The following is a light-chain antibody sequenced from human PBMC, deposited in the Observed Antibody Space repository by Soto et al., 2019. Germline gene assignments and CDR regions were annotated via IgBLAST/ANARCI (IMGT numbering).Light chain of an antibody. CDR2: NNN. CDR3: STWDYSLNARGV. V-gene: IGLV1-44*01. CDR1: RSNIGNNA. J-gene: IGLJ3*02. Sequence: QSVLTQPPSASGTPGQRVTISCSGSRSNIGNNAVTWYQQFPGTAPTLLIYNNNHRPSGVPDRFSGSKSSTAASAAISGLRSEDEADYYYSTWDYSLNARGVFGGGTKLTVL.